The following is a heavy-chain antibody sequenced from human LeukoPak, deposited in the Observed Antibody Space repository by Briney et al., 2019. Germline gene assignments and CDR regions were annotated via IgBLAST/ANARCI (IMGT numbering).Heavy chain of an antibody. V-gene: IGHV3-23*01. CDR1: GFTFSSYA. J-gene: IGHJ4*02. D-gene: IGHD3-16*02. Sequence: GGSLRLSCAASGFTFSSYAMSWVRQAPGKGLEWVSAISGSGGSIYYADSVKGRFTISRDNSKNTLYLQMNSLRAEDTAVYYCAKTLYDYVWGSYRQYYFDYWGQGTLVTVSS. CDR2: ISGSGGSI. CDR3: AKTLYDYVWGSYRQYYFDY.